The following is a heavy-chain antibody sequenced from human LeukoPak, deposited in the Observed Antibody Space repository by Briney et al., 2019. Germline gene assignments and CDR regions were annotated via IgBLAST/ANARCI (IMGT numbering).Heavy chain of an antibody. CDR2: INPNSGAT. V-gene: IGHV1-2*02. D-gene: IGHD5-12*01. CDR3: ARSGITTIPNFDY. Sequence: ASVKVSCKASGYTFSGYYIHWVQQAPGQGLEWMGWINPNSGATNNAQKFQGRVTVNRDRSISTVYMDLNKLRSDDTAVYYCARSGITTIPNFDYWGQGSLVTVSS. J-gene: IGHJ4*02. CDR1: GYTFSGYY.